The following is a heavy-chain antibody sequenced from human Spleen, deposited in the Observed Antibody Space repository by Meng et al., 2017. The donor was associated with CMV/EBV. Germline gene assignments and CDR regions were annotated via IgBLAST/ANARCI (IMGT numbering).Heavy chain of an antibody. J-gene: IGHJ4*02. V-gene: IGHV4-61*01. CDR1: SCRYS. D-gene: IGHD3-22*01. CDR2: IHDSGST. Sequence: SCRYSWSCIRQPPGKGLQWFGYIHDSGSTMDNPSLKGRVTISIDTSKNQFSLKLRSVTAADTAVYYCARVRHYYDTSGYHVYHFDHWGQGTLVTVSS. CDR3: ARVRHYYDTSGYHVYHFDH.